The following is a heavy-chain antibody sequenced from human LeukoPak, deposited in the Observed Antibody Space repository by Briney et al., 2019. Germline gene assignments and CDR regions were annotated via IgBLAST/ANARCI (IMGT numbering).Heavy chain of an antibody. J-gene: IGHJ4*02. CDR3: ARHLPYGGYGEDYFHY. Sequence: SETLSLTCTVSGGSISSYYWSWIRLPPGKGLEWIGYIYTSGSTNYNPSLKSRVTISVDTSKNQFSLKLSSVTAADTAVYYCARHLPYGGYGEDYFHYWGQGTLVTVSS. D-gene: IGHD5-12*01. CDR1: GGSISSYY. V-gene: IGHV4-4*09. CDR2: IYTSGST.